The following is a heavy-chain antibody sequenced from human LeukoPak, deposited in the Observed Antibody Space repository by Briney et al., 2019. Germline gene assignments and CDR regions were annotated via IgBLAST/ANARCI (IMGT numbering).Heavy chain of an antibody. CDR1: GYSFTRNW. Sequence: GESLKISCKGSGYSFTRNWISWVRQMPGKGLEWMGRIDPTDSYTNYSPSFQGHVTISADKSIGTAYLQWSSLKASDTAMYYCARPHYYDSSGYYPTPFDYWGQGTLVTVSS. J-gene: IGHJ4*02. CDR2: IDPTDSYT. V-gene: IGHV5-10-1*01. D-gene: IGHD3-22*01. CDR3: ARPHYYDSSGYYPTPFDY.